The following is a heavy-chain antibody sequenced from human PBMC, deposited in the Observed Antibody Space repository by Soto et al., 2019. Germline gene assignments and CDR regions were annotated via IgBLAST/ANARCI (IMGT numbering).Heavy chain of an antibody. CDR3: ARGYYYDSSGYLTDAFDI. CDR2: ISYDGSNK. Sequence: QVQLVESGGGVVQPGRSLRLSCAASGFTFSSYAMHWVRQAPGKGLEWVAVISYDGSNKYYADSLKGRFTISRDNSKNTLYLQMNSLRAEDTAVYYCARGYYYDSSGYLTDAFDIWGQGTMVTVSS. V-gene: IGHV3-30-3*01. J-gene: IGHJ3*02. CDR1: GFTFSSYA. D-gene: IGHD3-22*01.